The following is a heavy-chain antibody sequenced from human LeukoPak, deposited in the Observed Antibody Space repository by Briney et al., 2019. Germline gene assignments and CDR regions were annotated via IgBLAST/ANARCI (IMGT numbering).Heavy chain of an antibody. V-gene: IGHV3-74*01. CDR1: GFTFRNHW. J-gene: IGHJ4*02. Sequence: PGGSLRLSCAASGFTFRNHWMHWLRQAPGKGLVWVSRIKGDGTSTIYADSAKGRFTISRDNAKNKVYLQMNSLKDEDTGVYYCARDAAGLDYWGQGTLVTVSS. D-gene: IGHD1-14*01. CDR2: IKGDGTST. CDR3: ARDAAGLDY.